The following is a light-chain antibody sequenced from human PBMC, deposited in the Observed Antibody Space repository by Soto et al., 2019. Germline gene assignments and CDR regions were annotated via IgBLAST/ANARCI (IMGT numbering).Light chain of an antibody. CDR3: QQYYASPH. V-gene: IGKV4-1*01. Sequence: DIVMTQSPDSLAVSLGERATINCKSSQNVLFFSNNKNYVAWYQHKSGQPPKLLIYWASTRESGVPERFSGSGSGTDFPLTISSLQAEDVAVYYCQQYYASPHFGQGTRVEI. CDR2: WAS. CDR1: QNVLFFSNNKNY. J-gene: IGKJ5*01.